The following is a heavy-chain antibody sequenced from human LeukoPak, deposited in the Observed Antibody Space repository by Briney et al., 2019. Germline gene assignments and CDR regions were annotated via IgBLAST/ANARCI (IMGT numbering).Heavy chain of an antibody. CDR3: AKANVVVITYDAFDI. D-gene: IGHD3-22*01. CDR1: GFTFTSYA. J-gene: IGHJ3*02. CDR2: ISGSGGMT. V-gene: IGHV3-23*01. Sequence: GGSLRLSCAASGFTFTSYAMSWVRQAPGKGLEWVSAISGSGGMTHYADSVKDRFTISRDNSKNTVYLQMNSLRAEDTAIYYCAKANVVVITYDAFDIWGQGTMVTVSS.